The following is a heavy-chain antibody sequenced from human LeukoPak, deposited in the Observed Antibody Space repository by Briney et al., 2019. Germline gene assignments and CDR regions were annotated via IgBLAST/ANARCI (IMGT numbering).Heavy chain of an antibody. CDR2: ISWNSGSI. Sequence: PGGSLRLSCAASGFTFDDYAMHWVRQAPGKGLEWVSGISWNSGSIGYADSVKGRFTISRDNAKNSLYLQMNSLRAEDTALYYCAKCRGRYFDWFQLDYWGQGTLVTVSS. CDR1: GFTFDDYA. CDR3: AKCRGRYFDWFQLDY. J-gene: IGHJ4*02. D-gene: IGHD3-9*01. V-gene: IGHV3-9*01.